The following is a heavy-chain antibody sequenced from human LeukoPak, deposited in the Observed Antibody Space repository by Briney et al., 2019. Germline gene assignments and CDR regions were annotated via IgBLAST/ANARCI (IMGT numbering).Heavy chain of an antibody. J-gene: IGHJ4*02. CDR2: ISWNSGSI. CDR3: AKDGGSGSYRGGDFDY. V-gene: IGHV3-9*01. CDR1: GFTFDDYA. D-gene: IGHD3-10*01. Sequence: GGSLRLSCAASGFTFDDYAMHWVRQAPGKGLEWVSGISWNSGSIGYADSVKGRFTISRDNAKNSLYLQMNSLRAEDTALYYCAKDGGSGSYRGGDFDYWGQGTLVTVSS.